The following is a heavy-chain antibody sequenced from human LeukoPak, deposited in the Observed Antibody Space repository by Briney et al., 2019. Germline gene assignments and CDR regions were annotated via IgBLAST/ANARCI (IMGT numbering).Heavy chain of an antibody. CDR3: ARRNIAVAGTIYYYYMDV. Sequence: GASVKVSCKASGYTFTSYDINWVRQATGQGLEWMGWMNPNSGNTGYAQKFQGRVTMTRDMSTSTVYMELSSLRSEDTAVYYCARRNIAVAGTIYYYYMDVWGKGTTVTVSS. CDR2: MNPNSGNT. J-gene: IGHJ6*03. CDR1: GYTFTSYD. V-gene: IGHV1-8*01. D-gene: IGHD6-19*01.